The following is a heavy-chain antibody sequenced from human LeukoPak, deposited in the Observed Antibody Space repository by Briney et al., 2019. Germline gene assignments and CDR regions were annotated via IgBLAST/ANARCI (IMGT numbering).Heavy chain of an antibody. Sequence: GGSLRLSCAASGFTFSSYWMSWVRQAPGKGLEWVANIKQDGSEKYYVDSVKGRFTISRDNAKNSLYLQMNSLRAEDMAVYYCARGYCSGGSCHDYWGQGTLVTVSS. CDR2: IKQDGSEK. CDR1: GFTFSSYW. V-gene: IGHV3-7*01. J-gene: IGHJ4*02. D-gene: IGHD2-15*01. CDR3: ARGYCSGGSCHDY.